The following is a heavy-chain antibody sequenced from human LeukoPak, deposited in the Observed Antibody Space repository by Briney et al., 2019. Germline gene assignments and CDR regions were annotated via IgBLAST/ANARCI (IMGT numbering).Heavy chain of an antibody. CDR3: GRDRHSTGPFDY. CDR1: GGSISSYY. D-gene: IGHD5-18*01. V-gene: IGHV4-59*01. CDR2: IYYSGST. J-gene: IGHJ4*02. Sequence: SETLSLTCTVSGGSISSYYWSWIRQPPGKGLEWIGYIYYSGSTNYNPSLKSRVMISVDTSKNQFSLKLSSVTAADTAVYYCGRDRHSTGPFDYWGQGTLVTVSS.